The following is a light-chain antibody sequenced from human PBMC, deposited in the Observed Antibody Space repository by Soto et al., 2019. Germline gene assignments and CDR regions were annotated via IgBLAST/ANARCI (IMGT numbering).Light chain of an antibody. CDR3: KSYAGSNTYV. V-gene: IGLV2-14*03. J-gene: IGLJ1*01. CDR2: DVS. Sequence: QSVLTQPASVSGSPGQSITISCTGTSSDVGAFNYVSWYQQHPGKAPKLLIYDVSNRPSGVSDRFSGSKSGNTASLTISGLQAADEADYFCKSYAGSNTYVFGSGTKLTVL. CDR1: SSDVGAFNY.